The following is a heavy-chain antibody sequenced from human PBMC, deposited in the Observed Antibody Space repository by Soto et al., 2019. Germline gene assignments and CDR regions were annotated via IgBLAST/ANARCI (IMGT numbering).Heavy chain of an antibody. Sequence: PVGSLRLSCAASGFTFGSYAMSWVRQAPGKGLEWVSAISGSGGSTYYADSVKGRFTISRDNSKNTLYLQMNSLRAEDTAVYYCASRVVDTAMVLIFDYWGQGTLVTVSS. D-gene: IGHD5-18*01. J-gene: IGHJ4*02. CDR1: GFTFGSYA. CDR3: ASRVVDTAMVLIFDY. CDR2: ISGSGGST. V-gene: IGHV3-23*01.